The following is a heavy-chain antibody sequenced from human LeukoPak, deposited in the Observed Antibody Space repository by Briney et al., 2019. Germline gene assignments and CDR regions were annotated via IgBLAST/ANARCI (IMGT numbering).Heavy chain of an antibody. Sequence: GGSLRLSCAACGFTFSTYDMRWVRQATGKGVEWVSVFSGSCSSTYYAHSVKGRFTISRDNSKTTLYLQMNSLRAEDTAFYYCAKEMATIRAFDFWGQGTVVTVSS. D-gene: IGHD5-24*01. J-gene: IGHJ3*01. CDR2: FSGSCSST. V-gene: IGHV3-23*01. CDR1: GFTFSTYD. CDR3: AKEMATIRAFDF.